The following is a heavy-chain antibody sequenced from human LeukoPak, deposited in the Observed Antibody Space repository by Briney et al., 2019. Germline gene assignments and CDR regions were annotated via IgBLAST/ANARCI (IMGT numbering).Heavy chain of an antibody. Sequence: PGGSLRLSCAASGFSFGSSWMDWVRQATGKGLEWVSVIDTAGDTYYPGSVKGRFTISRENAKNSLYLQMNSLRAGDTAVYYCARDSDYYGMDVWGQGTTVTVSS. CDR1: GFSFGSSW. CDR2: IDTAGDT. V-gene: IGHV3-13*01. CDR3: ARDSDYYGMDV. J-gene: IGHJ6*02.